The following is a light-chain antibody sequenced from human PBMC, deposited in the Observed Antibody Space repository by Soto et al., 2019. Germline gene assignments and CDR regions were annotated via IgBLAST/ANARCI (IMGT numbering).Light chain of an antibody. Sequence: DIQMTQSPSTLSASVGDRVTIACRASQSFSTWLAWYQQKPGKAPNLLIYETSILESGVPSRFSGSGSGTEFTLTISSLQPDDVATYYCQQYNSNPRTFGGGTKVEIK. CDR3: QQYNSNPRT. CDR2: ETS. J-gene: IGKJ4*01. CDR1: QSFSTW. V-gene: IGKV1-5*03.